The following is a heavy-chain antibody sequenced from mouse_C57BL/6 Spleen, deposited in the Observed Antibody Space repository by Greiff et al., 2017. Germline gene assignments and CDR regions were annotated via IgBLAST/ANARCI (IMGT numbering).Heavy chain of an antibody. CDR2: IDPENGDT. D-gene: IGHD3-2*02. V-gene: IGHV14-4*01. Sequence: VQLQQSGAELVRPGASVKLSCTASGFNIKDDYMHWVKQRPEQGLEWIGWIDPENGDTEYASQFQGKATITADPSSNTADLQLSSLTSEDTAVYYCTLSDSSGYPFAYWGQGTLVTVSA. CDR1: GFNIKDDY. J-gene: IGHJ3*01. CDR3: TLSDSSGYPFAY.